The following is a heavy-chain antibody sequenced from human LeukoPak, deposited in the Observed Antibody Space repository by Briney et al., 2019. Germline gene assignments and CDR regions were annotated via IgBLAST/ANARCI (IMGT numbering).Heavy chain of an antibody. D-gene: IGHD6-13*01. J-gene: IGHJ1*01. Sequence: SETLSLTCTVSGGSISSSSYYWGWIRQPPGKGLEWIGSIYYSGSTNYKSSLKSRVTMSIDTSKNQFSLKLTSVTAADTAVYYCARAFSSSWYENFQHWGQGTLVTVSS. CDR1: GGSISSSSYY. V-gene: IGHV4-39*07. CDR3: ARAFSSSWYENFQH. CDR2: IYYSGST.